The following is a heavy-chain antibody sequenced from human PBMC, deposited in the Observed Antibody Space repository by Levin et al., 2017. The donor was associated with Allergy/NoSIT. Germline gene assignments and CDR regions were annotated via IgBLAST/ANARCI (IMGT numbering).Heavy chain of an antibody. CDR2: INPNSGGT. CDR1: GYTFTGYY. Sequence: VASVKVSCKASGYTFTGYYMHWVRQAPGQGLEWMGWINPNSGGTNYAQKFQGRVTMTRDTSISTAYMELSRLRSDDTAVYYCARVRVASGYAAIGGRYYFDYWGQGTLVTVSS. CDR3: ARVRVASGYAAIGGRYYFDY. J-gene: IGHJ4*02. V-gene: IGHV1-2*02. D-gene: IGHD5-12*01.